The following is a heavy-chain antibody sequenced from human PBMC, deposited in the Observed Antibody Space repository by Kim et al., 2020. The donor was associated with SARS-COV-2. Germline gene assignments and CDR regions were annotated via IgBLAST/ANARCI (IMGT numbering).Heavy chain of an antibody. Sequence: YNPPLKSRVTISADTYQNQFSLRLTSVTDADTALYYCARQEATAACFDPWGQGILVTVSS. V-gene: IGHV4-39*01. J-gene: IGHJ5*02. CDR3: ARQEATAACFDP. D-gene: IGHD6-13*01.